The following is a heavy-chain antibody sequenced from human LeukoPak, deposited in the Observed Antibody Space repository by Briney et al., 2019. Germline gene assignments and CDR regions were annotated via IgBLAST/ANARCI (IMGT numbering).Heavy chain of an antibody. Sequence: GGSLRLSCEASGFTFSSYWMHWVRQAPGKGLVWVSRINSEGSSTSYTDSVKGRFTISRDNAKNTLYLQMDSLRAEDTAVYHCARGDLVAATYYYYYMDVWGKGTTVTVSS. CDR1: GFTFSSYW. CDR2: INSEGSST. D-gene: IGHD1-26*01. J-gene: IGHJ6*03. CDR3: ARGDLVAATYYYYYMDV. V-gene: IGHV3-74*01.